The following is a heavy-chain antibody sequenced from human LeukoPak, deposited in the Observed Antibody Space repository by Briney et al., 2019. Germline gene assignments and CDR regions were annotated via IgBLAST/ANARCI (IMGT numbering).Heavy chain of an antibody. Sequence: ASVKVSCKASGYTFTIYGISWVRQAPGRGLEWMGWISAYNGNTNYAQKLQGRVTMTTDTSTSTAYMELRSLRSDDTAVYYCAREQGARGGDCYDYWGQGTLVTVSS. CDR3: AREQGARGGDCYDY. J-gene: IGHJ4*02. CDR1: GYTFTIYG. V-gene: IGHV1-18*01. D-gene: IGHD2-21*01. CDR2: ISAYNGNT.